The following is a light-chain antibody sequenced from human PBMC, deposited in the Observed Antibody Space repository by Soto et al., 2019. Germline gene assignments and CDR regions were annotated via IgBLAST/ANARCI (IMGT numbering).Light chain of an antibody. CDR1: SSDIGAGYD. CDR2: GNI. CDR3: QSYDSTRSVNYV. Sequence: QSVLTQPPSVSGAPGQRVTISCSGSSSDIGAGYDVHWYQQLPGKAPKLLIYGNINRPSGVPDRFSGSNSGTSASLAISGLQAEDEADYYCQSYDSTRSVNYVFGTGTKVTVL. J-gene: IGLJ1*01. V-gene: IGLV1-40*01.